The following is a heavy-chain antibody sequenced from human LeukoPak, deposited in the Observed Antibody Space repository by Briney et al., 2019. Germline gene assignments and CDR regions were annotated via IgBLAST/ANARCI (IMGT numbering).Heavy chain of an antibody. D-gene: IGHD6-6*01. CDR1: GGSISSYY. CDR3: ARGGVGSSSFLGY. CDR2: IYYSGST. J-gene: IGHJ4*02. V-gene: IGHV4-59*01. Sequence: SETLSLTCTVSGGSISSYYWSWIRQPPGKGLEWIGYIYYSGSTNYNPSLKSRVTISVDTSKNQFSLKLSSVTAADTAVYYCARGGVGSSSFLGYWGQGTLVTVSS.